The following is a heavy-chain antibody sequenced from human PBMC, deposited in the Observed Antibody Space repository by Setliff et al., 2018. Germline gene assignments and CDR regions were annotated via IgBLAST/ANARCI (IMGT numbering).Heavy chain of an antibody. CDR2: VSFFGSA. D-gene: IGHD2-8*01. CDR1: GVSFSSTTFY. Sequence: SETLSLTCNVSGVSFSSTTFYWAWIRQSPGKGLEWIGSVSFFGSAYYNPPLQSRGAISLDTSRNQFSLELSSVTAADTAVYYCARDPGVHSGTWCLDSWGQGTQVTVSS. CDR3: ARDPGVHSGTWCLDS. V-gene: IGHV4-39*07. J-gene: IGHJ4*02.